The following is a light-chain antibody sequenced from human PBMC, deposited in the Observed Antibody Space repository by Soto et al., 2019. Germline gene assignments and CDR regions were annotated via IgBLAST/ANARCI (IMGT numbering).Light chain of an antibody. J-gene: IGKJ5*01. CDR3: QQYNEWPIT. Sequence: LMTQSPATLSLSPGESATLSCRASQSVSSLLAWYQQKPGQAPRLLIYRASTRATGISGRLSGSGSGTEFTLTITSLQSEECAVDYCQQYNEWPITFGQGTRLEIK. CDR2: RAS. CDR1: QSVSSL. V-gene: IGKV3-15*01.